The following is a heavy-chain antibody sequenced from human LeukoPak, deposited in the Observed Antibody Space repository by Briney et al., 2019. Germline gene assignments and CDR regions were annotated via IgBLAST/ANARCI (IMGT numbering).Heavy chain of an antibody. CDR3: ARNRAFNYYGSGSYSYYFDY. D-gene: IGHD3-10*01. CDR1: GGSFSGYY. V-gene: IGHV4-34*01. J-gene: IGHJ4*02. Sequence: PSETLSLTCAVYGGSFSGYYWSWIRQPPGKGLEWIGEINHSGSTNYNPSLKSRVTISVDTSKNQFSLKLSSVTAADTAVYYCARNRAFNYYGSGSYSYYFDYWGQGTLVTVS. CDR2: INHSGST.